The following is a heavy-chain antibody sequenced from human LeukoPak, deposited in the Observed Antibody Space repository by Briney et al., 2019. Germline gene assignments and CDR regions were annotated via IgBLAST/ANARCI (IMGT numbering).Heavy chain of an antibody. Sequence: PSETLSLTCTVSGGSISSSYWSWIRQPPGKGLEWTGRIYTSGSTNYNPSLKSRVTISVDTSKNQFSLKLSSVTAADTAVYYCARVNWDWYFDLWGRGTLVTVSS. CDR1: GGSISSSY. J-gene: IGHJ2*01. CDR2: IYTSGST. V-gene: IGHV4-4*08. CDR3: ARVNWDWYFDL. D-gene: IGHD7-27*01.